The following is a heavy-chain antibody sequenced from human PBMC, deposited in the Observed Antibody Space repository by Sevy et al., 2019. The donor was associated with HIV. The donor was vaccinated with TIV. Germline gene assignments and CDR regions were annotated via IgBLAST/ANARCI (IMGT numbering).Heavy chain of an antibody. D-gene: IGHD2-2*01. Sequence: GGSLRLSCVVSGFTISNKYMSWVRQAPGKGLEWVSIIYSAGTTFYSDSVKGRFTISRDNSNNTLDLQMNSLRAEDTAIYYCARIKGASSSYAMDVWGQGTTATVSS. CDR2: IYSAGTT. CDR1: GFTISNKY. CDR3: ARIKGASSSYAMDV. J-gene: IGHJ6*02. V-gene: IGHV3-53*01.